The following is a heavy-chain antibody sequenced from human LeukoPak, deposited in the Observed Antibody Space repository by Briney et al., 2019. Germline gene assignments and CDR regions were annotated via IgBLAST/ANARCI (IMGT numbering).Heavy chain of an antibody. V-gene: IGHV4-61*01. D-gene: IGHD3-22*01. CDR3: ARDYDSSGYYL. J-gene: IGHJ5*02. Sequence: SESLSLTCTVSGGSISSSSYYWGWIRQPPGKGLEWIGYIYYSGSTNYNPSLKSRVTISVDTSKNQFSLKLSSVTAADTAVYYCARDYDSSGYYLWGQGTLVTVSS. CDR1: GGSISSSSYY. CDR2: IYYSGST.